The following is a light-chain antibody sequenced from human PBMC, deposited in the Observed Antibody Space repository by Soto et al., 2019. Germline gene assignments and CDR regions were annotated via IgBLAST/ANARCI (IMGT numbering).Light chain of an antibody. V-gene: IGKV1-5*03. J-gene: IGKJ4*01. CDR2: EAS. CDR3: QQHNSYSPLT. CDR1: QTISTW. Sequence: DIQMTHSPPALSGSVGDRVTSTCRASQTISTWLAWYQQKPGKAPNLLIYEASRLETGGPSRFSGIGSGTEFAPTIRFLQPDDFATYYRQQHNSYSPLTFGGGTKVGIK.